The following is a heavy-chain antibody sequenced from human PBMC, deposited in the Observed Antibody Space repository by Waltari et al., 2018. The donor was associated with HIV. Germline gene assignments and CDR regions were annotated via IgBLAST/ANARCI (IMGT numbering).Heavy chain of an antibody. D-gene: IGHD4-17*01. CDR1: GGSIQSSKW. CDR3: ARLRDYGDYGHYDF. Sequence: VQLQESGPGLVRSSGTLFLTCGVTGGSIQSSKWWSWVRQPPGKGLEWIGDIHHSGNVNYNLSLKSRVTFSVDRSKNHFSLNLTSVTTADTATYFCARLRDYGDYGHYDFWGRGTLVVVSP. CDR2: IHHSGNV. J-gene: IGHJ4*02. V-gene: IGHV4-4*02.